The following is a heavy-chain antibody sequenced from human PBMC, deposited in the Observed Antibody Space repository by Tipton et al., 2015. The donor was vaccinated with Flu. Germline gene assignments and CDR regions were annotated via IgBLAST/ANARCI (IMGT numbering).Heavy chain of an antibody. CDR3: AREWGDAFDI. J-gene: IGHJ3*02. D-gene: IGHD3-16*01. Sequence: TLSLTCTVPGGSISSHYWSWIRQPPGKGLEWIGYSYYSGSISYNPSLKSRVTISVDTSKNQFSLKLSSVTAADPAGYYCAREWGDAFDIWGQGTRVTVSS. CDR2: SYYSGSI. CDR1: GGSISSHY. V-gene: IGHV4-59*11.